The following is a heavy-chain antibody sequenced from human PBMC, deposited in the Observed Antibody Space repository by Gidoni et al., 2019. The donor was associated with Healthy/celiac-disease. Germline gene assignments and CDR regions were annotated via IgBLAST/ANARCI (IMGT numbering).Heavy chain of an antibody. V-gene: IGHV3-30*18. J-gene: IGHJ6*02. Sequence: QVQLVESGGGVVQPGRSLRLSCAASGFTFRSYGMHWVRQAPGKGLEWVAVISYDGSNKYYADSVKGRFTISRDNSKNTLYLQMNSLRAEDTAVYYCAKVLTGYYLVHGMDVWGQGTTVTVSS. CDR2: ISYDGSNK. D-gene: IGHD3-9*01. CDR1: GFTFRSYG. CDR3: AKVLTGYYLVHGMDV.